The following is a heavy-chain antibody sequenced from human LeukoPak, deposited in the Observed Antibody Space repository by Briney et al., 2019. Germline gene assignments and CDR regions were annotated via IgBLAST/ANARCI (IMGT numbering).Heavy chain of an antibody. V-gene: IGHV3-64*01. Sequence: GGSLRLSCAASGFTFRNYAMHWVRQAPGKGLEYVSAISSNGDSTYYANSVEGRFTVSRDNSKNTLYLQMGSLRAEDMAVYYCARATSGYDYWGQGTLVTVSS. CDR2: ISSNGDST. D-gene: IGHD2/OR15-2a*01. CDR3: ARATSGYDY. J-gene: IGHJ4*02. CDR1: GFTFRNYA.